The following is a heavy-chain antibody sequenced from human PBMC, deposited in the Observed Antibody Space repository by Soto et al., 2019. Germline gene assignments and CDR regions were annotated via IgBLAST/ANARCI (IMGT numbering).Heavy chain of an antibody. CDR3: ARVDCSGGSCYSSYYYYGMDV. Sequence: SETLSLTCTVSGGSISSDDYYWSWIRQPPGKGLEWIGYIHFSGSTYYNPSLKSRGTISVDTSKNQFSLKLSSVSAADTAVYYCARVDCSGGSCYSSYYYYGMDVWGQGTAVTVS. V-gene: IGHV4-30-4*01. D-gene: IGHD2-15*01. J-gene: IGHJ6*02. CDR2: IHFSGST. CDR1: GGSISSDDYY.